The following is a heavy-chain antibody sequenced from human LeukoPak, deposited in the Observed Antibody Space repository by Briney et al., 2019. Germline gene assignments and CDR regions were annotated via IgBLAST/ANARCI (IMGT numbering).Heavy chain of an antibody. D-gene: IGHD6-25*01. CDR1: GYTFTGYF. V-gene: IGHV1-2*02. CDR3: ARGRPGDYFDY. Sequence: ASVKVSCKASGYTFTGYFMHWVRQAPVQGLEWMGWINPNSGGTSYLQNFQGRVTMTRDTSISTAYMDLSRLRSDDTAVYYCARGRPGDYFDYWGQGTLVTVSS. CDR2: INPNSGGT. J-gene: IGHJ4*02.